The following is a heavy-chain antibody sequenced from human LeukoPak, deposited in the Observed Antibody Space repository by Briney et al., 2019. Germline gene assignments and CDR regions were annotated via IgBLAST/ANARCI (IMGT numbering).Heavy chain of an antibody. CDR1: GYTFTSYG. CDR3: VTWVIKENVDGFDI. J-gene: IGHJ3*02. CDR2: ISAYNGNT. D-gene: IGHD2-21*01. V-gene: IGHV1-18*01. Sequence: ASVKVSCKASGYTFTSYGISWVRQAPGQGLEWMGWISAYNGNTNYAQKLQGRVTMTEDTSTDTAYMELSSLRSGDTAVYYCVTWVIKENVDGFDIWGQGTMVTVSS.